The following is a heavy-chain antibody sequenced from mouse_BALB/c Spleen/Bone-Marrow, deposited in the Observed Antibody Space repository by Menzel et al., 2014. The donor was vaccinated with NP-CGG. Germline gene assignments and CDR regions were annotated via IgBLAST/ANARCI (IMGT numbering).Heavy chain of an antibody. J-gene: IGHJ2*01. CDR1: GFNIKDYY. D-gene: IGHD1-1*01. CDR3: ASYYGSSYDYFDY. Sequence: VQLQQPGAELVRPGALVKLSCKASGFNIKDYYMHWVKQRPEQGLEWIGWIDPENGNTIYDPKFQGKASITADTSSNTDYLQLSSLTSEDTAVYYCASYYGSSYDYFDYWGQGTTLTVSS. CDR2: IDPENGNT. V-gene: IGHV14-1*02.